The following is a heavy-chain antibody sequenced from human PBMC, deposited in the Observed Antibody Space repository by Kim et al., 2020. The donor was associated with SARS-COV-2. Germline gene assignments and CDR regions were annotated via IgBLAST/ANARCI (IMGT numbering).Heavy chain of an antibody. Sequence: GGSLRLSCAASGFTVSSNYMSWVRQAPGKGLEWVSVIYSGGSTYYADSVKGRFTISRDNSKNTLYLQMNSLRAEDTAGYYCARDVYGDYGTYYFDYWGQGTLVTVSS. D-gene: IGHD4-17*01. CDR3: ARDVYGDYGTYYFDY. V-gene: IGHV3-53*01. J-gene: IGHJ4*02. CDR1: GFTVSSNY. CDR2: IYSGGST.